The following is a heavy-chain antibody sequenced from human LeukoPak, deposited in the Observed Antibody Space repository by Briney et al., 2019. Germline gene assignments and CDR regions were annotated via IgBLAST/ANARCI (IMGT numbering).Heavy chain of an antibody. J-gene: IGHJ6*02. Sequence: GGSLRLSCAASGFSFSSYSMNWVRQAPGKGLEWVANIKQDGSEKYYVDSVKGRFTISRDNAKNSLYLQMNSLRAEDTAVYYCARVGSSWYGYYYGMDVWGQGTTVTVSS. D-gene: IGHD6-13*01. CDR1: GFSFSSYS. CDR3: ARVGSSWYGYYYGMDV. CDR2: IKQDGSEK. V-gene: IGHV3-7*01.